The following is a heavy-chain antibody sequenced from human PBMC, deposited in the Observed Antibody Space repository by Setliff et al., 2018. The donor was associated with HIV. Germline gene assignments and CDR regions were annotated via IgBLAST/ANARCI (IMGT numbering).Heavy chain of an antibody. Sequence: SETLSLTCTVSGGSISSYYGSWIRQSAGKGLEWIGRIYSSGSTNYNPSLKSRVTMSVDTSKSQFSLKLTAVTTADTAMYYCARAHPSGGFDYWGKGTLVTVSS. CDR3: ARAHPSGGFDY. V-gene: IGHV4-4*07. J-gene: IGHJ4*02. CDR1: GGSISSYY. CDR2: IYSSGST. D-gene: IGHD3-10*01.